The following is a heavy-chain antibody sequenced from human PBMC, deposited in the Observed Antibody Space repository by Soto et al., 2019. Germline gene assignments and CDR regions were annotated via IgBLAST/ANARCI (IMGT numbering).Heavy chain of an antibody. D-gene: IGHD3-22*01. CDR3: AISDYYDRSGYYFY. CDR2: ISSYNGNT. J-gene: IGHJ4*02. V-gene: IGHV1-18*04. Sequence: ASVKVSCKTSGYTFSNYGITWVRQAPGQGLEWMGWISSYNGNTNYVKKFQGRVTMTTDTSTSTAYMELKSLRFDDTAVSYCAISDYYDRSGYYFYWGQGTLVTVSS. CDR1: GYTFSNYG.